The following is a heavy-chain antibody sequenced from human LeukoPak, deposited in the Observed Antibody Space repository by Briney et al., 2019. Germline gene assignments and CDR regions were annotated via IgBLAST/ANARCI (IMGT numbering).Heavy chain of an antibody. CDR3: AKDLGAVAGLSPAPYYYYGMDV. CDR2: NSWDCGSI. Sequence: SLRPSCVGSGFTFKEYAKHLVRPTPGGGLGWVSGNSWDCGSIVYADSVKGRFTVSRDNAKKSLYLQMHSLRAEDTALYYCAKDLGAVAGLSPAPYYYYGMDVWGQGTTVTVSS. J-gene: IGHJ6*02. V-gene: IGHV3-9*01. D-gene: IGHD6-19*01. CDR1: GFTFKEYA.